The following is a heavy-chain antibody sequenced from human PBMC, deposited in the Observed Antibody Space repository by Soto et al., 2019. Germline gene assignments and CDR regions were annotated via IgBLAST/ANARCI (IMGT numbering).Heavy chain of an antibody. CDR3: ARDYLGGGYCSGGSCYTNWFDP. CDR2: INAGNGNT. V-gene: IGHV1-3*01. J-gene: IGHJ5*02. Sequence: QVQLVQSGAEVKKPGASVKVSCKASGYTFTSYAMHWVRQAPGRRLEWMGWINAGNGNTKYSQKFQGRVTITRDTSASTAYMELSSLRSEDTAVYYCARDYLGGGYCSGGSCYTNWFDPWGQGTLVTVSS. CDR1: GYTFTSYA. D-gene: IGHD2-15*01.